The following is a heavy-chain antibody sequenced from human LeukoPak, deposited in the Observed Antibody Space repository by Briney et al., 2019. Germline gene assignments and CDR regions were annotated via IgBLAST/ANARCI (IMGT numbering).Heavy chain of an antibody. V-gene: IGHV4-59*01. CDR2: IYSGST. Sequence: SGPTLVKPSESLSLTCTVSGASINTYYWSWIRQPPGKPLEWIGYIYSGSTKYDPSLQSRVTISVDTSKNQFSLNLSSVTAADTAVYFCARVVYDGSGYNFDYWGQGTLVTVSS. D-gene: IGHD3-22*01. CDR3: ARVVYDGSGYNFDY. CDR1: GASINTYY. J-gene: IGHJ4*02.